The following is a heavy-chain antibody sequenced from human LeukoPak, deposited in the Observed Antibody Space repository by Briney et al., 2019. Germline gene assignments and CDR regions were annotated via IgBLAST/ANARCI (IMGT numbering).Heavy chain of an antibody. D-gene: IGHD3-22*01. V-gene: IGHV3-33*06. CDR3: AKAGPDYYDSSGYLGFDP. Sequence: GGSLRLSCAASGFTFSSYGMHWVRQAPGKGLEWGAVIWYDGSNKYYADSVKGRFTISRDNSKNTLYLQMNSLRAEDTAVYYCAKAGPDYYDSSGYLGFDPWGQGTLVTVSS. CDR1: GFTFSSYG. J-gene: IGHJ5*02. CDR2: IWYDGSNK.